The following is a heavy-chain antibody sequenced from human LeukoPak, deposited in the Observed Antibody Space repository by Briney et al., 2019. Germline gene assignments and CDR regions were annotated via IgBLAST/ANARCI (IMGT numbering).Heavy chain of an antibody. CDR2: IIGSGGRT. CDR1: GFTFSSYT. V-gene: IGHV3-23*01. CDR3: AKASSDPSGWSYY. D-gene: IGHD6-19*01. Sequence: GGSLRLSCATSGFTFSSYTMTWVRQAPGKGLECVSTIIGSGGRTYNADSVKGRFTISRDNSKNTLYLQMNSLRAEDTAVYYCAKASSDPSGWSYYWGQGTLVTVSS. J-gene: IGHJ4*02.